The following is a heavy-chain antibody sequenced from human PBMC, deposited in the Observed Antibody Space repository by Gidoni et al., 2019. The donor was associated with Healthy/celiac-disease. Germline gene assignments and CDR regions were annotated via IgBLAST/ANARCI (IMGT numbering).Heavy chain of an antibody. Sequence: QLQLQESGPGLVKPSETLSLTCTVSGGSISSSSYYWGWIRQPPGKGLEWIGSIYYSGSTYYNPSLKRRVTISVDTSKNQFSLKLSSVTAADTAVYYCARRRNYDYVWGSYRYGFDPWGQGTLVTVSS. CDR3: ARRRNYDYVWGSYRYGFDP. V-gene: IGHV4-39*01. CDR2: IYYSGST. CDR1: GGSISSSSYY. D-gene: IGHD3-16*02. J-gene: IGHJ5*02.